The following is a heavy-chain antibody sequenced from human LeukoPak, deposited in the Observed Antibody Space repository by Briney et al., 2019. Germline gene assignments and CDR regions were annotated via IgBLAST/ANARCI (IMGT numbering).Heavy chain of an antibody. CDR2: INHSGST. CDR3: ARVVIPVNYFDY. Sequence: SETLSLTCAVYGESFSGYYWSWIRQPPGKGLEWIGEINHSGSTNYNPSLKSRVTISVDTSKNHFSLKLSSVTAADTAVYYCARVVIPVNYFDYWGQGTLVTVSS. J-gene: IGHJ4*02. D-gene: IGHD3-22*01. V-gene: IGHV4-34*01. CDR1: GESFSGYY.